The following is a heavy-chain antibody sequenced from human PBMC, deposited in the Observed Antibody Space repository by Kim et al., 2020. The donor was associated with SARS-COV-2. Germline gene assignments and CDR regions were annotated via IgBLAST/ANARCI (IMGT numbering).Heavy chain of an antibody. D-gene: IGHD3-9*01. J-gene: IGHJ4*02. CDR1: GFTFSSYS. CDR2: ISSSRSYI. V-gene: IGHV3-21*01. CDR3: WVTWFDDY. Sequence: GGSLRLSCAASGFTFSSYSMNWVRQAPGKGLEWVSSISSSRSYIYYADSVKGRFTISRDNAKNSLYLQMNSLRAEDTAVYYCWVTWFDDYWGQGTLVTVSS.